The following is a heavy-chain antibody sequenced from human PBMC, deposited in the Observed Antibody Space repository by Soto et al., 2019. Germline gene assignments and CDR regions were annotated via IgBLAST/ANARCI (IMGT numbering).Heavy chain of an antibody. Sequence: PSETLSLTCTVSGGSISSYYWSWIRQPPGKGLEWIGYIYYSGSTNYNPSPKGRVTISVDTSKNQFSLKLGSVTAAATAVYYCAGLRGSGSYYNIWWFDPWGQGTLVTVSS. CDR1: GGSISSYY. J-gene: IGHJ5*02. D-gene: IGHD3-10*01. CDR3: AGLRGSGSYYNIWWFDP. V-gene: IGHV4-59*01. CDR2: IYYSGST.